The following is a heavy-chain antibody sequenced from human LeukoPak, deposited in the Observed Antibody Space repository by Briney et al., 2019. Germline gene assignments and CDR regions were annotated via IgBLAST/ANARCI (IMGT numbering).Heavy chain of an antibody. CDR2: ISYDGSNK. CDR3: ARGTPSSSGWLYYGMDV. V-gene: IGHV3-30*03. J-gene: IGHJ6*02. CDR1: GFTFSSYG. Sequence: GGSLRLSCAASGFTFSSYGMHWVRQAPGKGLEWVAVISYDGSNKYYADSVKGRSTISRDNSKNTLYLQMNSLRAEDTAVYYCARGTPSSSGWLYYGMDVWGQGTTVTVSS. D-gene: IGHD6-19*01.